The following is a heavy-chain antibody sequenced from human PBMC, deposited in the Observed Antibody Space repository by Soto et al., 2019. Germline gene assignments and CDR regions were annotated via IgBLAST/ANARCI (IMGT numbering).Heavy chain of an antibody. CDR2: ISWNSGSI. D-gene: IGHD6-19*01. CDR3: AKDRGLVLSFYFDY. Sequence: EVQLVESGGGLVQPGRSLRLSCAASGFTFDDYAMHWVRQAPGKGLEWVSGISWNSGSIGYADSVKGRFTISIDNAKNPLFLQMNSLRAEDTALYYCAKDRGLVLSFYFDYWGQGTLVTVSS. CDR1: GFTFDDYA. V-gene: IGHV3-9*01. J-gene: IGHJ4*02.